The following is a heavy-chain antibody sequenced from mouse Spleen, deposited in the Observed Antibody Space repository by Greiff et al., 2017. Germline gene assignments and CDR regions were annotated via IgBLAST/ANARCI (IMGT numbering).Heavy chain of an antibody. Sequence: SGAELVRPGVSVKISCKGSGYTFTDYAMHWVKQSHAKSLEWIGVISTYYGDASYNQKFKGKATMTVDKSSSTAYMELARLTSEDSAIYYCARPGTGLYYFDYWGQGTTLTVSS. V-gene: IGHV1S137*01. CDR3: ARPGTGLYYFDY. D-gene: IGHD3-3*01. CDR2: ISTYYGDA. CDR1: GYTFTDYA. J-gene: IGHJ2*01.